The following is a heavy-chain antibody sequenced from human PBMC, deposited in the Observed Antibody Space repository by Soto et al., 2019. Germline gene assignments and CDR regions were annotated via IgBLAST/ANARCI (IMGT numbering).Heavy chain of an antibody. Sequence: GGSLRPSCAASGFTFSSYWMHWVRHAPGKWLVWVSRINSDASSTSDADSVKGRFSISRDNAESTLYLQMNSLRAEDTAVYYCARTYDFWSGYYRDYYAMDVWGQGTTVTVSS. CDR2: INSDASST. CDR3: ARTYDFWSGYYRDYYAMDV. CDR1: GFTFSSYW. V-gene: IGHV3-74*01. J-gene: IGHJ6*02. D-gene: IGHD3-3*01.